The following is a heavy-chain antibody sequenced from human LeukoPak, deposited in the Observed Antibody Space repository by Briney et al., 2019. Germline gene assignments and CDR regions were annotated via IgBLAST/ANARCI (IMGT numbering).Heavy chain of an antibody. CDR1: EFTVSSNY. V-gene: IGHV3-53*01. J-gene: IGHJ6*02. CDR2: IYSGGST. D-gene: IGHD1-1*01. Sequence: GGSLRLSCAASEFTVSSNYMSWVRQAPGKGLEWVSVIYSGGSTYYADSVKGRFTISRDNSKNTLYLQMNSLRAEDTAVYYCARDRHWNDDYGMDVWGQGTTVTVSS. CDR3: ARDRHWNDDYGMDV.